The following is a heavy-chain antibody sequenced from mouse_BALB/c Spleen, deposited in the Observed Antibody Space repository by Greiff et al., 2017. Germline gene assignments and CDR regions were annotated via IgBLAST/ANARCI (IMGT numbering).Heavy chain of an antibody. CDR1: GFSLTSYG. D-gene: IGHD2-4*01. CDR3: ARNGLRITGLFAY. J-gene: IGHJ3*01. CDR2: IWSGGST. Sequence: VKLQQSGPGLVQPSQSLSITCTVSGFSLTSYGVHWVRQSPGKGLEWLGVIWSGGSTDYNAAFISRLSISKDNSKSQVFFKMNSLQANDTAIYYCARNGLRITGLFAYWGQGTLVTVSA. V-gene: IGHV2-2*02.